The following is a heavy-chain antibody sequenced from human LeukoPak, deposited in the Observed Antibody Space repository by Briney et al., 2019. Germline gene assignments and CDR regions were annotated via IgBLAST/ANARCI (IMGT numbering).Heavy chain of an antibody. CDR3: ARDRGGAYDFWSGYYTGYFDY. CDR1: GFTFSSYN. V-gene: IGHV3-48*01. Sequence: GGSLRLSCAASGFTFSSYNMNWVRQAPGKGLEWVSYISDSSTTIYYADSVKGRFTISRDNAKNSLYLQMNSLRAVDTAVYYCARDRGGAYDFWSGYYTGYFDYWGQGTLVPVSS. J-gene: IGHJ4*02. D-gene: IGHD3-3*01. CDR2: ISDSSTTI.